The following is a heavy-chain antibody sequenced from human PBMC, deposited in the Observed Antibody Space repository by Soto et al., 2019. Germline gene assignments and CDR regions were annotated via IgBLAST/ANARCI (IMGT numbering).Heavy chain of an antibody. D-gene: IGHD2-15*01. V-gene: IGHV3-48*01. Sequence: GGSLRLSCAASGFTFSSYSMNWVRQAPGKGLEWVSYISSSSSTIYYADSVKGRFTISRDNAKNSLYLQMNSLRAEDTAVYNCATLGEAVVVVAATLGWFDPWGQGTLVTVSS. CDR3: ATLGEAVVVVAATLGWFDP. CDR2: ISSSSSTI. J-gene: IGHJ5*02. CDR1: GFTFSSYS.